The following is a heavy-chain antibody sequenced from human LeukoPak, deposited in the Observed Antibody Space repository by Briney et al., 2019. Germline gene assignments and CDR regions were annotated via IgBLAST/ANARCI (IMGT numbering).Heavy chain of an antibody. D-gene: IGHD6-13*01. CDR2: IYYTGST. V-gene: IGHV4-39*01. CDR3: ARISSSWIFDY. J-gene: IGHJ4*02. CDR1: GGSISSSSYY. Sequence: SETLSLTCTVSGGSISSSSYYWGWIRQPPGKGLEGIGNIYYTGSTYYNPSLKSRVTISLDTSKNQFSLKLSSVTAADTTVYYCARISSSWIFDYWGQGTLVTVSS.